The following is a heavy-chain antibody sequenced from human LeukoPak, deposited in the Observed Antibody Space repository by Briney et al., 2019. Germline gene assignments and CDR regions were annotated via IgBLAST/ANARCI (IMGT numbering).Heavy chain of an antibody. CDR1: GYTFAAYY. V-gene: IGHV1-2*02. D-gene: IGHD6-13*01. CDR2: MNPKNGIS. Sequence: GASVKVSCKAFGYTFAAYYIHWVRQAPGQGFEGMGWMNPKNGISYYAQNFEGRVTMTRETSITTAYMELSSLRFDDTAIYYCARERGQIAAARLHQWGEGTLVSVSS. CDR3: ARERGQIAAARLHQ. J-gene: IGHJ4*02.